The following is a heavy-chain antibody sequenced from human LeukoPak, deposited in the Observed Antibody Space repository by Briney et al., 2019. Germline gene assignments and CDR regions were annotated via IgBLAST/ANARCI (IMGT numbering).Heavy chain of an antibody. Sequence: GGSLRLSCAASGFTFSSYAMSWVRQAPGKGLEWVSAISGSGGSTYYAGSVKGRFTISRDNSKNTLYLQMNSLRAEDTAVYYCAKVHGSGYYYDSSGYLLYYWGQGTLVTVSS. CDR1: GFTFSSYA. CDR3: AKVHGSGYYYDSSGYLLYY. D-gene: IGHD3-22*01. CDR2: ISGSGGST. J-gene: IGHJ4*02. V-gene: IGHV3-23*01.